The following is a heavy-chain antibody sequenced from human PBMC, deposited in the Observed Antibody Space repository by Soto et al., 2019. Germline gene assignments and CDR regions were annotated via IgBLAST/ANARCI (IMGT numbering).Heavy chain of an antibody. CDR3: ARVSGSYYYGMDV. J-gene: IGHJ6*02. CDR2: IYHSGST. Sequence: PSETLSLTCAFSGGSIXSSYWWIWVRQPPGKGLEWIGEIYHSGSTNYNTSLKSRVTISVDKSKNQFSLKVTSVTAADTAVYYCARVSGSYYYGMDVWGQGTTVTVSS. CDR1: GGSIXSSYW. V-gene: IGHV4-4*02.